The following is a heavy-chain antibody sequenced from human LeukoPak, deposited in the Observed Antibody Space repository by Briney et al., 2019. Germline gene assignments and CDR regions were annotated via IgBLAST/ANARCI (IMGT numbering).Heavy chain of an antibody. V-gene: IGHV4-59*12. CDR1: GGSISSYY. Sequence: SETLSLTCTVSGGSISSYYWSWIRQPPGKGLEWIGYIYHSGSTYHNPSLKSRVTISVDRSKNQFSLKLSSVTAADTAVYYCARWRGYRGPFDYWGQGTLVTVSS. CDR2: IYHSGST. D-gene: IGHD3-3*01. J-gene: IGHJ4*02. CDR3: ARWRGYRGPFDY.